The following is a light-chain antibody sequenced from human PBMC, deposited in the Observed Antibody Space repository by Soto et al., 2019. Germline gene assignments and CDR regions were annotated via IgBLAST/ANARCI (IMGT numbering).Light chain of an antibody. CDR3: QQRSNWPPQDT. J-gene: IGKJ3*01. CDR2: DAS. V-gene: IGKV3-11*01. Sequence: EIVLTQSPATLSLSPGERATLSCRASQSVSSSLAWYQQKAGQAPRLLIYDASNRATGIPARFSGSVSGTDFILTTTSREPEDFAVYYCQQRSNWPPQDTFGPGTKVDIK. CDR1: QSVSSS.